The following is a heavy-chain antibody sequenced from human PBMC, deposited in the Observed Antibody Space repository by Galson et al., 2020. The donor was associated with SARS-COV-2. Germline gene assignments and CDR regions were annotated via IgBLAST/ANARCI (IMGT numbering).Heavy chain of an antibody. CDR1: GFTFSSYA. CDR2: ISGSGDTT. V-gene: IGHV3-23*01. Sequence: GGSLRLSCAASGFTFSSYAMNWVRQAPGEDLEWVSAISGSGDTTHYAGSVKGRFTISRDNSKNTLYMQMNSVRAEDTAVYYCAKRLYSSSQSETRGMDVWGQGATVTVSS. CDR3: AKRLYSSSQSETRGMDV. J-gene: IGHJ6*02. D-gene: IGHD6-13*01.